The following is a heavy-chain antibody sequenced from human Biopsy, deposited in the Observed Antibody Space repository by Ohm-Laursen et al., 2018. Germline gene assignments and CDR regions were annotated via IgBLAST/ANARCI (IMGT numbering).Heavy chain of an antibody. CDR3: ARHGVYGGLRMDY. CDR2: ISYTGST. Sequence: SDTLSLTCPVSGGFISSSSYYWGWIRQPPGKGLEWIGSISYTGSTHDNPSLTTRVTISFDTSKNQFSLKPYSLTAADTAVYYCARHGVYGGLRMDYWGQGTLVTVSS. D-gene: IGHD4-23*01. V-gene: IGHV4-39*01. J-gene: IGHJ4*02. CDR1: GGFISSSSYY.